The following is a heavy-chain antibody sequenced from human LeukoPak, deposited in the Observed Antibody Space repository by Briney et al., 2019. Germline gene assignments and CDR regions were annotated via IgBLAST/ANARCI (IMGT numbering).Heavy chain of an antibody. CDR2: IYYSGST. CDR3: ASADYDMAFDI. J-gene: IGHJ3*02. CDR1: GGSISSGGYY. V-gene: IGHV4-31*03. D-gene: IGHD3-9*01. Sequence: SQTLSLTCTVSGGSISSGGYYWSWIRQHPGKGLEWIGYIYYSGSTDYNPSLKSRFTMSVDTSKNQFSLKLSSETAADTAVYYCASADYDMAFDIWGQGTMVTVSS.